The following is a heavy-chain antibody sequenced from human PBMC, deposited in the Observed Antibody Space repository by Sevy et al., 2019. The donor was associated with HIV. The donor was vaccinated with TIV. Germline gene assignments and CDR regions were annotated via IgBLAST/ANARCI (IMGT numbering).Heavy chain of an antibody. CDR2: IIPMFGSA. J-gene: IGHJ3*02. Sequence: ASVKVSCKASGGTFGTYTISWLRQAPGHGLEWMGGIIPMFGSANYAQKFQDRVKITADESTSTAYMELSSLRSEDSAVYYCARDRDITFGGGDAFDIWGHGTMVTVSS. D-gene: IGHD3-16*01. V-gene: IGHV1-69*13. CDR3: ARDRDITFGGGDAFDI. CDR1: GGTFGTYT.